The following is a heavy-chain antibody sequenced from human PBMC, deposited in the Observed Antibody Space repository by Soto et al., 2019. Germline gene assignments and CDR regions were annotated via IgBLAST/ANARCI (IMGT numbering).Heavy chain of an antibody. CDR1: GDSVSSNSAG. Sequence: QTLSLTCAITGDSVSSNSAGWSWVRQSPSRGLEWLGRTYYRSKWYYEYAVSVRGRITINPDTSKNQYSLQLNSATPEDTAVYFCARGEQYSGRIFDYWGQGTLVTVSS. J-gene: IGHJ4*01. D-gene: IGHD1-26*01. V-gene: IGHV6-1*01. CDR2: TYYRSKWYY. CDR3: ARGEQYSGRIFDY.